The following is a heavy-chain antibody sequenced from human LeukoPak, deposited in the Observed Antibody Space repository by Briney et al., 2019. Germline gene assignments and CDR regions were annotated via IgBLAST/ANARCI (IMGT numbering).Heavy chain of an antibody. CDR1: GGSISSYY. CDR3: ARDLPYYDSSGYSIIDAFDI. D-gene: IGHD3-22*01. Sequence: PSETLSLTCIVSGGSISSYYWSWIRQPPGKGLEWIGYIHYSGSTNYNPTLKSRVTILVDTSKNQFSLKLSSVTAADTAVYYCARDLPYYDSSGYSIIDAFDIWGQGTMVTVSS. J-gene: IGHJ3*02. V-gene: IGHV4-59*01. CDR2: IHYSGST.